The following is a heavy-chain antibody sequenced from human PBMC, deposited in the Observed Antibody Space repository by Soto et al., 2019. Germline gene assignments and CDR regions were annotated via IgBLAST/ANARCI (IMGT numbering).Heavy chain of an antibody. CDR2: ISSSSSTI. CDR1: GFTFSRYS. D-gene: IGHD6-19*01. CDR3: AKDRIAVAGTEYFDY. Sequence: AGSLRLCCETSGFTFSRYSMNWVSQAQGKGLEWVSYISSSSSTIYYADSVKGRFTISRDNSKNTLYLQMNSLRAEDTAVYYCAKDRIAVAGTEYFDYWGQGTLVTVSS. V-gene: IGHV3-48*01. J-gene: IGHJ4*02.